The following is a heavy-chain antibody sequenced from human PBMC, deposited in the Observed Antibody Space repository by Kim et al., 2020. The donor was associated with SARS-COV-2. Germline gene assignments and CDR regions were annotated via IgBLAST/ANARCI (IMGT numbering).Heavy chain of an antibody. Sequence: SETLSLTCTVSGGSISSYYWSWIRQPPGKGLEWIGYIYYSGSTNYNPSLKSRVTISVDTSKNQFSLKLSSVTAADTAVYYCAREDMAYYYGSGSYSNWFDPWGQGTLVTVSS. CDR1: GGSISSYY. V-gene: IGHV4-59*01. D-gene: IGHD3-10*01. J-gene: IGHJ5*02. CDR3: AREDMAYYYGSGSYSNWFDP. CDR2: IYYSGST.